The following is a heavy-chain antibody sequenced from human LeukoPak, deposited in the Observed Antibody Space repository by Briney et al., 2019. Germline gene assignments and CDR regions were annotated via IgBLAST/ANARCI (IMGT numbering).Heavy chain of an antibody. V-gene: IGHV4-4*07. D-gene: IGHD3-9*01. CDR3: ARVRRYYDILTGSEKGTFDI. J-gene: IGHJ3*02. CDR2: IYTSGST. Sequence: KPSETLSLTCTVSGGSISSYYWSWIRQPAGKGLEWIGRIYTSGSTNYNPSLKSRVTISVDTSKNQFSLKLNSVTAADTAVYYCARVRRYYDILTGSEKGTFDIWGQGTMVTVSS. CDR1: GGSISSYY.